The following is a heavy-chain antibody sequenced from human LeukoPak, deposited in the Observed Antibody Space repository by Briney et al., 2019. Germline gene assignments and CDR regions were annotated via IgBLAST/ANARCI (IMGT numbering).Heavy chain of an antibody. V-gene: IGHV3-30*18. CDR1: GFTFSSYG. D-gene: IGHD4-23*01. CDR3: AKTYGGGYYGMDV. J-gene: IGHJ6*02. Sequence: PGRSLRLSCAASGFTFSSYGMHWVRQAPGKGLEWVAVISYDGSNKYYADSVKGRFTISRDNSKNTLYLQMNSLRAEDTAVYYCAKTYGGGYYGMDVWGQGTTVTVSS. CDR2: ISYDGSNK.